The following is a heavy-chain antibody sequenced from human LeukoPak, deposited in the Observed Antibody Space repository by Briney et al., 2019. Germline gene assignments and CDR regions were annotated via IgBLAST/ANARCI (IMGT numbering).Heavy chain of an antibody. V-gene: IGHV1-69*04. CDR3: ARADIVVVTAISPGDY. Sequence: GASVKVSCKASGGTFSSYAISWVRQAPGQGLEWMGRIIPILGIANYAQKFQGRVTITADKSTSTAYMELSSLRSEDTAVYYCARADIVVVTAISPGDYWGQGTLVTVSS. D-gene: IGHD2-21*02. J-gene: IGHJ4*02. CDR1: GGTFSSYA. CDR2: IIPILGIA.